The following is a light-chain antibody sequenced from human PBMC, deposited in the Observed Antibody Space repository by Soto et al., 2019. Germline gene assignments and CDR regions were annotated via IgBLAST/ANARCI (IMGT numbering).Light chain of an antibody. Sequence: QSVLTQSPSASASLGASVKLTCTLNSGHSSYAIAWHQQQPEKGPRYLMKLNSDGSHSKGDGIPDRFSGSSSGAERYLTISSLQSEDEADYYCQTWGTPVFGGGTKLTVL. J-gene: IGLJ2*01. V-gene: IGLV4-69*01. CDR2: LNSDGSH. CDR3: QTWGTPV. CDR1: SGHSSYA.